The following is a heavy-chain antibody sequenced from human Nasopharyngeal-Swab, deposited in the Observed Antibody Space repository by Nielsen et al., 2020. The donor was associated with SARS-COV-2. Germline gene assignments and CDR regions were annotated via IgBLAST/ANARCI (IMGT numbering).Heavy chain of an antibody. Sequence: WIRQPPGKGLEWVANIKQDGSEKYYVDSVKGRFTISRDNAKNSLYLQMNSLRAEDPAVSYCARDQGSYFRLYFDYWGQGTPVTVSS. CDR2: IKQDGSEK. J-gene: IGHJ4*02. D-gene: IGHD1-26*01. CDR3: ARDQGSYFRLYFDY. V-gene: IGHV3-7*03.